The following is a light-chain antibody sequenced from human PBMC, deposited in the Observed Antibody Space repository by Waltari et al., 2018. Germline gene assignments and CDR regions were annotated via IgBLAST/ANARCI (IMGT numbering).Light chain of an antibody. J-gene: IGKJ5*01. Sequence: EIVLTQSPATLSLSPGERATLSCRASQSVSSYLAWYQQKPRQAPRLLIYDASNRATGIPARFSGSGSGTDFTLTISSLESEDFAVYYCQQRSNWPPTFGQGTRLEIK. CDR1: QSVSSY. CDR2: DAS. V-gene: IGKV3-11*01. CDR3: QQRSNWPPT.